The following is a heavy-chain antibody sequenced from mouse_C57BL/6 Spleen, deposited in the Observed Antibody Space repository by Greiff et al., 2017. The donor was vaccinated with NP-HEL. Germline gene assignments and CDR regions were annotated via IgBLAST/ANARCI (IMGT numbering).Heavy chain of an antibody. CDR2: IRNKANNHAT. Sequence: EVQVVESGGGLVQPGGSMKLSCAASGFTFSDAWMDWVRQSPEKGLEWVAEIRNKANNHATYYAESVKGRFTISRDDSKSSVYLQMNSVRAEDTGIYYCTGDSSGRFAYWGQGTLVTVSA. V-gene: IGHV6-6*01. J-gene: IGHJ3*01. CDR3: TGDSSGRFAY. CDR1: GFTFSDAW. D-gene: IGHD3-2*02.